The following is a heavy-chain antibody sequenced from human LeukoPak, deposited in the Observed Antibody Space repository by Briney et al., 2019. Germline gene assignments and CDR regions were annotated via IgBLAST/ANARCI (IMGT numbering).Heavy chain of an antibody. D-gene: IGHD6-13*01. J-gene: IGHJ4*02. Sequence: GASVKVSCKASGYTFTNYGITWVRQAPGQGLEWMGWISAYNGNANYAQKLQGRVTMTTDTSTNTAYMDLRSLRSDDTALYYCARGIAVAGIDYWGQGTLVTVSS. CDR3: ARGIAVAGIDY. CDR1: GYTFTNYG. V-gene: IGHV1-18*01. CDR2: ISAYNGNA.